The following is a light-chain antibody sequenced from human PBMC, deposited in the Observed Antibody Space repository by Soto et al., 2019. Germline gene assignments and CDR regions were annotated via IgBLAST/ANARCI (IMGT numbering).Light chain of an antibody. J-gene: IGLJ1*01. CDR3: KSYAGSNTYV. Sequence: QSVLTQPASVSGSPGQSITISCTRTSSDVGGYNSVSWYQQHPGKAPKLIIYEVVQRPSGVPDRFSGSKSGNTASLTVSGLQAADEADYFCKSYAGSNTYVFGSGTKVTVL. CDR1: SSDVGGYNS. CDR2: EVV. V-gene: IGLV2-8*01.